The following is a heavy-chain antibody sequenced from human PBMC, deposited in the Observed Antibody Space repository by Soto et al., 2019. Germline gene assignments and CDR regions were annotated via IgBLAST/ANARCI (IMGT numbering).Heavy chain of an antibody. CDR2: FIPVYRTL. CDR3: ATGVIWIGYFTVDS. Sequence: QVLLVQSGAEVKKPGSSVKISCKASGGSFGNSAINWVRQTPGQGLEWLGGFIPVYRTLNYAQKFQGRVTITADESTATAYMTLSSLASNDTAVYYCATGVIWIGYFTVDSCGQGTRVTVSA. J-gene: IGHJ4*02. CDR1: GGSFGNSA. D-gene: IGHD3-3*01. V-gene: IGHV1-69*01.